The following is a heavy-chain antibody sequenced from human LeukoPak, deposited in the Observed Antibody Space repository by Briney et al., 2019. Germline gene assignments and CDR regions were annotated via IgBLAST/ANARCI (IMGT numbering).Heavy chain of an antibody. D-gene: IGHD2-15*01. CDR1: GFTFSIYW. CDR3: AGPYCSGGSCYSPPDY. V-gene: IGHV3-7*01. Sequence: GGSLRLSCAASGFTFSIYWMTWVRQAPGKGLEWVANIKPDGSEMYYVDSVKGRFTISRDNAKNSLYLQMSSLRAEDTARYYCAGPYCSGGSCYSPPDYWGQGTLVTVSS. J-gene: IGHJ4*02. CDR2: IKPDGSEM.